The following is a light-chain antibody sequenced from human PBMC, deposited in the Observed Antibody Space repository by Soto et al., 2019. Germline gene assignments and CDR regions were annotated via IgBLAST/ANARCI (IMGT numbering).Light chain of an antibody. J-gene: IGLJ1*01. CDR2: SNN. Sequence: QSVLTQPPSASGTPGQRVTISWSGSSSNIGSNTVNWYQQLPGTAPKLLIYSNNQRPSGVPDRFSGSKSGTSASLAISGLQSEAEADYYCAACDHSLNCPRHGLGTGTQLTVL. CDR3: AACDHSLNCPRHG. CDR1: SSNIGSNT. V-gene: IGLV1-44*01.